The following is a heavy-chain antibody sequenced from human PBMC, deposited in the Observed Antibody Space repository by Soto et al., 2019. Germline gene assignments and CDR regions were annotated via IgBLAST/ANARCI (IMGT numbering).Heavy chain of an antibody. J-gene: IGHJ3*02. D-gene: IGHD3-22*01. V-gene: IGHV4-39*01. Sequence: SETLSLTCTVSGGSISSSSYYWGWIRQPPGKGLEWIGSIYYSGSTYYNPSLKSRVTISVDTSKNQFSLKLSSVTAADTAVYYCARTSGEHPYYYDSSGYPGGAFDIWGQGTMVTVSS. CDR2: IYYSGST. CDR3: ARTSGEHPYYYDSSGYPGGAFDI. CDR1: GGSISSSSYY.